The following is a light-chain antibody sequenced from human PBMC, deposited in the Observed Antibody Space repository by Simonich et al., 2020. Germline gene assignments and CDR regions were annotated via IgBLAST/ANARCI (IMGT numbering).Light chain of an antibody. CDR2: DVS. Sequence: QSALTQPRSVSGSPGQSVTISCTGTSSDVGGYNYVSWYQQHPGKAPKLMIYDVSKRPSGVPDRCSGSKSGNTASLTNSGLQAEDEADYYCCSYAGSYTVFGGGTKLTVL. CDR1: SSDVGGYNY. CDR3: CSYAGSYTV. J-gene: IGLJ3*02. V-gene: IGLV2-11*01.